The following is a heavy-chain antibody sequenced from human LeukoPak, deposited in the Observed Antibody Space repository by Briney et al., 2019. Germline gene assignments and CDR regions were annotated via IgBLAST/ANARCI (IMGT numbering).Heavy chain of an antibody. CDR2: MNSDGSTI. V-gene: IGHV3-74*01. D-gene: IGHD3-10*01. CDR1: GFTFSNSW. J-gene: IGHJ4*02. CDR3: ARAGNYYYPH. Sequence: GGSLRLSCTASGFTFSNSWMHWVRQAPGEGLVWVSRMNSDGSTIDYADSVKGRFTISRDNAKNTLYLQMNSLRVEDMAVYYCARAGNYYYPHWGLGTLVTVSP.